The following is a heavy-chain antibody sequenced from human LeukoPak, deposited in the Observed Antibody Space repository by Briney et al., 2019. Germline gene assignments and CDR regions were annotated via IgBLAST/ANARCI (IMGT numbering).Heavy chain of an antibody. CDR2: IYYSGST. Sequence: SETLSLTCTVSGGSISSSSYYWGWIRQPPGKGLEWIGSIYYSGSTYYNPSLKSRVTISVDTSKNQFSLKLSSVTAADTAVYYCAREVQPMVRGDNRAFDIWGQGTMVTVSS. D-gene: IGHD3-10*01. CDR1: GGSISSSSYY. J-gene: IGHJ3*02. V-gene: IGHV4-39*07. CDR3: AREVQPMVRGDNRAFDI.